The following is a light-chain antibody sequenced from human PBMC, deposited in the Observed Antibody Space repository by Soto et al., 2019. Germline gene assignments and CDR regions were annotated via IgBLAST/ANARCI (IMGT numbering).Light chain of an antibody. V-gene: IGLV2-14*01. CDR3: SSYTTIKTVV. CDR1: SSDVGGYKY. Sequence: QSALTQPASVSGSPGQSITISCTGTSSDVGGYKYVSWFQHHPGKAPKLIIFEVSNRPSGVSDRFSGFKSANTAYLTISGVQPEDEADYHCSSYTTIKTVVFGGGTQLT. CDR2: EVS. J-gene: IGLJ2*01.